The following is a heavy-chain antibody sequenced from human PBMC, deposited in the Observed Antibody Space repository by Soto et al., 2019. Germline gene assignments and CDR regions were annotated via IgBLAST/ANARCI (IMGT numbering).Heavy chain of an antibody. CDR3: ARHMTGTTGIFDS. Sequence: EVQLVQSGGGLVQPGGSLRLSCAASGFPFSTYWMHWVRQAPGKGLVWVSRISSDGSSTNYADFVKGRFTISRDNAKNTLYLQRNRRRAEDAAVYYCARHMTGTTGIFDSWGPGTPVTVSS. CDR1: GFPFSTYW. D-gene: IGHD1-20*01. J-gene: IGHJ4*02. CDR2: ISSDGSST. V-gene: IGHV3-74*01.